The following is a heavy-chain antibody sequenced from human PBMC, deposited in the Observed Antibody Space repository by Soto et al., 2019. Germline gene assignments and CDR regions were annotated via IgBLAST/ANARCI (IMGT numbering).Heavy chain of an antibody. CDR2: MNPNSGNT. CDR1: GYTFTSYD. D-gene: IGHD3-10*01. Sequence: GASVKVSCKASGYTFTSYDINWVRQATGQRLEWMGWMNPNSGNTGYAQKFQGRVTMTRNTSISTAYMELSSLRSEDTAVYYCARGFKTWGSGSYSPDYWGQGTLVTVSS. J-gene: IGHJ4*02. CDR3: ARGFKTWGSGSYSPDY. V-gene: IGHV1-8*01.